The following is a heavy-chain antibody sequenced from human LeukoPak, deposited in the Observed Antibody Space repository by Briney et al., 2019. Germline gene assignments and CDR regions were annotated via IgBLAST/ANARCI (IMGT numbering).Heavy chain of an antibody. CDR1: GFTFSSHS. D-gene: IGHD2-8*02. V-gene: IGHV3-48*04. CDR2: ITPSGFTV. CDR3: ARDGAFTGPHWWFDL. J-gene: IGHJ2*01. Sequence: GGSLRLSCAASGFTFSSHSMNWVRQAPGKGLVWLSYITPSGFTVYSDSVQGRFTISRDSAKNSVYLQMNSLTAEDTAMYYCARDGAFTGPHWWFDLWGRGTLVTVSS.